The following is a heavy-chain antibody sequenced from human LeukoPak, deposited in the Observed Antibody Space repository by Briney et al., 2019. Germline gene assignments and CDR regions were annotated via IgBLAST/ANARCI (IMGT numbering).Heavy chain of an antibody. Sequence: GESLKISCEGSGYNFTIYRIAWVRQMPGKGLECMGIISPGDSAPTYSPSFRGQVTISADKSISTAYLQWSNLKASDTAMYYCARLDSWYYFDYWGQGTLVTVSS. D-gene: IGHD6-13*01. CDR1: GYNFTIYR. J-gene: IGHJ4*02. CDR3: ARLDSWYYFDY. CDR2: ISPGDSAP. V-gene: IGHV5-51*01.